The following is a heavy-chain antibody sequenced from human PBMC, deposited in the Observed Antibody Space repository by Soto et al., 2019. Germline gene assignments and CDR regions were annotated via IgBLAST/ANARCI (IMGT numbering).Heavy chain of an antibody. CDR3: ARDPIGGGAPYYFDY. CDR2: INPDTGGT. J-gene: IGHJ4*02. CDR1: GYTFTDYY. V-gene: IGHV1-2*06. D-gene: IGHD3-16*01. Sequence: QVPLVQSGAEVKKPGASVKVSCEASGYTFTDYYLDWVRQAPGQGPEWVGQINPDTGGTDYAQKFQGRVTMTRDPSISTIYMEPSGLRFDDTAVYYCARDPIGGGAPYYFDYWGQGTLVTVSS.